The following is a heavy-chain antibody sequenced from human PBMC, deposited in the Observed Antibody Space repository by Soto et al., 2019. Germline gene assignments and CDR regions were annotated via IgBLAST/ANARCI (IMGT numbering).Heavy chain of an antibody. Sequence: PSETLSLTCTVSGGSISGYYWSWIRQPPGKGLEWIGYIYYSGSTNYNPSLKRRVTISVDTSRNQFFLKLSSVTAADTSVYYCATALVRFGELLFDYWGQGTLVTVSS. J-gene: IGHJ4*02. CDR2: IYYSGST. V-gene: IGHV4-59*01. CDR3: ATALVRFGELLFDY. CDR1: GGSISGYY. D-gene: IGHD3-10*01.